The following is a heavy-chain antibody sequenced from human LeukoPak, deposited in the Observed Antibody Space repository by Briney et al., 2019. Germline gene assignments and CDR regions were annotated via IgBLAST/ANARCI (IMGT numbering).Heavy chain of an antibody. V-gene: IGHV3-48*04. CDR1: GFTFSSYS. CDR2: ISSSSSTI. D-gene: IGHD3-22*01. J-gene: IGHJ1*01. CDR3: AREGKYYYDSSGPAPYFQH. Sequence: PGGSLRLSCAASGFTFSSYSMNWVRQAPGKGLEWVSYISSSSSTIYYADSVKGRFTISRDNAKNSLYLQMNSLRAEDTAVYYCAREGKYYYDSSGPAPYFQHWGQGTLVTVSS.